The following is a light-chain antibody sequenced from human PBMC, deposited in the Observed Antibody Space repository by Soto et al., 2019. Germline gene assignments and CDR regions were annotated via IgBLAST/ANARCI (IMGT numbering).Light chain of an antibody. Sequence: SYELTQPLSVSVALGQTARITCGGGNIGSKNVHWYQQRPGQAPVLVIYRDTNRPSGIPERFSGSNSGNTATLTISRAQAGDEADYYCQVWDSYTYVFGTGTRSPS. CDR3: QVWDSYTYV. CDR2: RDT. V-gene: IGLV3-9*01. CDR1: NIGSKN. J-gene: IGLJ1*01.